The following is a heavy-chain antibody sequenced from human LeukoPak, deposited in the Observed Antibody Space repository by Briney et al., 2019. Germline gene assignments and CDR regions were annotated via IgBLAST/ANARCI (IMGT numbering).Heavy chain of an antibody. CDR3: AINGGGDSGYGNFDY. J-gene: IGHJ4*02. V-gene: IGHV3-9*01. CDR2: INWNSDSI. D-gene: IGHD5-12*01. CDR1: GFTFDDYA. Sequence: GGSLRLSCAVSGFTFDDYAMHWVRQVPGKGLEWVSGINWNSDSIGYADSVKGRFTTSRDNAKNSLYLQMNSLRAEDTAFYYCAINGGGDSGYGNFDYWGEGTLVTVSS.